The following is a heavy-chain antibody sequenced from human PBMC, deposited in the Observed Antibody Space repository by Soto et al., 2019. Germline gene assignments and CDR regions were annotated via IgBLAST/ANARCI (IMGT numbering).Heavy chain of an antibody. CDR3: ARDRGEDCRGCSCSSGFDP. V-gene: IGHV3-33*01. CDR1: GFTFSSYG. J-gene: IGHJ5*02. CDR2: IWYDGSKK. Sequence: QVQLVESGGGVVQPGRSLRLSCAASGFTFSSYGMHWVRQAPGKVLEWGAVIWYDGSKKYYADSVKGRFTISRDNSKNTLYMQMKSLRAEDTAVYYCARDRGEDCRGCSCSSGFDPWGQGTLVTVSS. D-gene: IGHD2-15*01.